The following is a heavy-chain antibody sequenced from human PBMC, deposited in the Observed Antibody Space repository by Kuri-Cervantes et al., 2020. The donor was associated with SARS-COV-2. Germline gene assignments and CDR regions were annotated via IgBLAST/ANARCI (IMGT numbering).Heavy chain of an antibody. D-gene: IGHD2-15*01. CDR1: GFTFSSYS. Sequence: GESLKISCAASGFTFSSYSMNWVRQAPGKGLEWVANIKQDGSEKYYVDSVKGRFTISRDNAKNSLYLQMNSLRAEDTAVYYCARDGIRTGGKYCSGGSCSYYGMDVWGQGTTVTVSS. J-gene: IGHJ6*01. V-gene: IGHV3-7*01. CDR3: ARDGIRTGGKYCSGGSCSYYGMDV. CDR2: IKQDGSEK.